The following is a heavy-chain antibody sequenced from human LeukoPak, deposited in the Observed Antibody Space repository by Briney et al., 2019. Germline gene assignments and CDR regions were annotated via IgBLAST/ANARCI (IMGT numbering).Heavy chain of an antibody. D-gene: IGHD3-3*01. Sequence: PGGSLRLSCAASGFTFSSYAMHWVRQAPGKGLEWVAVISYDGSNKYYADSVKGRFTISRDNSKNTLYLQMNSLRAEDTAVYYCARSEWLPITEFDYWGQGTLVTVSS. CDR3: ARSEWLPITEFDY. CDR1: GFTFSSYA. J-gene: IGHJ4*02. V-gene: IGHV3-30-3*01. CDR2: ISYDGSNK.